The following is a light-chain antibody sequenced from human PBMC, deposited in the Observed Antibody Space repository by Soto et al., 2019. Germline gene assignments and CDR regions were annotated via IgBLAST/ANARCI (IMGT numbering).Light chain of an antibody. CDR1: QTVGTF. CDR3: QQRNNWPLIT. Sequence: EIVLTQSPGTLSLSPGERATLSCRASQTVGTFLAWYQQKPGQAPRLLIYDATNRATGIPARFSGSGSGTDFTLTINILEPADSAVYYCQQRNNWPLITFGQGTRLEIK. CDR2: DAT. J-gene: IGKJ5*01. V-gene: IGKV3-11*01.